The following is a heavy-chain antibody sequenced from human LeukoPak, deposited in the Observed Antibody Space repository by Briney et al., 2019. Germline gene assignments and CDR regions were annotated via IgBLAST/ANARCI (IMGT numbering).Heavy chain of an antibody. CDR1: GGTFSSYA. CDR3: ARGGYYYDSSGYYLGY. J-gene: IGHJ4*02. Sequence: SVKVSCKASGGTFSSYAISWVRQAPGQGLEWMGGIIPIFGTANYAQKFQGRVTMTRDTSTSTVYMELSSLRSEDTAVYYCARGGYYYDSSGYYLGYWGQGTLVTVSS. V-gene: IGHV1-69*05. D-gene: IGHD3-22*01. CDR2: IIPIFGTA.